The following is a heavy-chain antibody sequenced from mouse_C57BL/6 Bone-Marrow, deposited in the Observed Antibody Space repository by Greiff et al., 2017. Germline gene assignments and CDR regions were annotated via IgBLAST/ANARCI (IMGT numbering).Heavy chain of an antibody. CDR2: IDPETGGT. Sequence: QVQLQQSGAELVRPGASVTLSCKASGYTFTDYEMHWVKQTPVHGLEWIGAIDPETGGTAYNQKFKGKAILTADKSSSTAYMELRSLTSEDSAVYYCTRAGTDFDYGGQGTTLTVSS. D-gene: IGHD4-1*01. J-gene: IGHJ2*01. CDR3: TRAGTDFDY. V-gene: IGHV1-15*01. CDR1: GYTFTDYE.